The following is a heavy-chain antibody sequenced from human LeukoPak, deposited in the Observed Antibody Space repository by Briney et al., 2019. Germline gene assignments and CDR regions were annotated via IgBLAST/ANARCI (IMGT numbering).Heavy chain of an antibody. CDR1: GGSIGSSSYY. CDR2: IYYSGST. Sequence: SETLSLTCTVSGGSIGSSSYYWGWIRQPPGKGLGWIGNIYYSGSTYYNSSLKSRVTISVDTSKNQFSLKLSSVTAADTAVYYCARLKWLSAFDIWGQGTMVTVSS. D-gene: IGHD3-22*01. J-gene: IGHJ3*02. CDR3: ARLKWLSAFDI. V-gene: IGHV4-39*07.